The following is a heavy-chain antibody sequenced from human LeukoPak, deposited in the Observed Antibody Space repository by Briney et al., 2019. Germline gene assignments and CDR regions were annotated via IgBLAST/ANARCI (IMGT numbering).Heavy chain of an antibody. CDR3: ARDPCSSFSCPLRY. V-gene: IGHV4-34*01. CDR1: GGSLSGHY. J-gene: IGHJ4*02. Sequence: SETQSLTCAVSGGSLSGHYCNWIRQPPGKGLEWIGEINHSGTTNYDPSLRGRVAISVDRSNNQCSLRLTSVPAADTDVYYCARDPCSSFSCPLRYWGQGAQVTVSS. D-gene: IGHD6-6*01. CDR2: INHSGTT.